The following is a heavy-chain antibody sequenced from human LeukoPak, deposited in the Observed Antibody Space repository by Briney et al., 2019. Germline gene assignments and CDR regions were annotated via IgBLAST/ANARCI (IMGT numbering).Heavy chain of an antibody. CDR3: AKRYYYGSGSFDY. CDR2: ISYSGDTI. CDR1: EFTFSDYY. J-gene: IGHJ4*02. V-gene: IGHV3-11*01. D-gene: IGHD3-10*01. Sequence: GGSLRLSCAASEFTFSDYYMSWIRQAPGKGLEWVSYISYSGDTIYYADSVKGRFTISRDNSKSTLYLQMNSLTAEDTAVYYCAKRYYYGSGSFDYWGQGTLVTVSS.